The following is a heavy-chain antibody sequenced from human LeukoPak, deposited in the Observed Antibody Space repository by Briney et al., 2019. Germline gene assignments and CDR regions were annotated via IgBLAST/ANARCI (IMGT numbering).Heavy chain of an antibody. CDR2: ISGSGNTT. Sequence: GGSLRLSCAASGFTFSNNGVTWVRQAPGKGLEWVSGISGSGNTTYDADSVKGRFTVSRDNSKNTLYLQMNSLRAEDTAVYYCAKSLPRYYYYGMDVWGQGTTVTVSS. V-gene: IGHV3-23*01. CDR1: GFTFSNNG. J-gene: IGHJ6*02. CDR3: AKSLPRYYYYGMDV.